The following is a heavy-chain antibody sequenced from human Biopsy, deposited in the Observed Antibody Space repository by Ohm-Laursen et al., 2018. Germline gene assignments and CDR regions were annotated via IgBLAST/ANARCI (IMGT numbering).Heavy chain of an antibody. J-gene: IGHJ4*02. CDR3: GNEFHGRDY. CDR2: INQSGRT. V-gene: IGHV4-34*08. Sequence: SDTLSLTCDVSGKTFSDYYWSWIRQPPGKGLEWIGQINQSGRTNYNPSLKSRVNISADKSNNQFSLKLTSVTSADTAVYCCGNEFHGRDYWGLGALVTVSS. CDR1: GKTFSDYY. D-gene: IGHD2-15*01.